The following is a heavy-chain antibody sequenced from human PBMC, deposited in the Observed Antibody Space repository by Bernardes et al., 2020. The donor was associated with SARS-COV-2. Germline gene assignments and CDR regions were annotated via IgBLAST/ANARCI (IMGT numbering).Heavy chain of an antibody. CDR3: TRGAKVLEY. CDR2: INHSGTT. Sequence: SKTLSVTCAVHGGSLISYYWSWIRQPPGTGLEWIGHINHSGTTNYNPSLESRVFISVDTSKNQFSLRLTSVTAADTAIYFCTRGAKVLEYWGQGTLVSVSS. V-gene: IGHV4-34*01. CDR1: GGSLISYY. J-gene: IGHJ4*02.